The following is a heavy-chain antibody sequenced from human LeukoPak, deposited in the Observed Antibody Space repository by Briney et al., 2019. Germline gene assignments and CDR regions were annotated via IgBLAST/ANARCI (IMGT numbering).Heavy chain of an antibody. Sequence: SETLSLTCAVSGGSISSGGYSWSWIRQPPGKGLEWIGYIYHSGSTYYNPSLKSRVTISVDTSKNQFSLKLSSVTAADTAVYYCARYGSYAGYFDYWGQGTLVTVSS. D-gene: IGHD1-26*01. V-gene: IGHV4-30-2*01. J-gene: IGHJ4*02. CDR1: GGSISSGGYS. CDR3: ARYGSYAGYFDY. CDR2: IYHSGST.